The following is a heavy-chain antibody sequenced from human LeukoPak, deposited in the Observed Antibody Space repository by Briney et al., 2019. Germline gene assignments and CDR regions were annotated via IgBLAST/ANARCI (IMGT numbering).Heavy chain of an antibody. CDR1: GGTFSSYA. CDR3: ARGAGEYSSSSEYAFDI. Sequence: SVKVSCKASGGTFSSYAISWVRQAPGQGLEWMGGIIPIFGTANYTQKFQGRVTITADESTSTAYMELSSLRSEDTAVYYCARGAGEYSSSSEYAFDIWGQGTMVTVSS. CDR2: IIPIFGTA. J-gene: IGHJ3*02. D-gene: IGHD6-6*01. V-gene: IGHV1-69*13.